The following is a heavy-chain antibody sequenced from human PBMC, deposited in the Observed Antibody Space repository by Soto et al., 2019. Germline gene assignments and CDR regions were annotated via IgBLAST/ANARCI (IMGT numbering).Heavy chain of an antibody. V-gene: IGHV3-21*04. CDR3: TSDATRDSSARGWFDP. CDR1: GFTFRSFT. CDR2: ISSNSAYI. D-gene: IGHD6-13*01. Sequence: LRLSCAASGFTFRSFTMNWVRQAPGKGLEWVSTISSNSAYIYYTDELRGRFTISRANAKNSLHQQMNSMRAEDTAVYYCTSDATRDSSARGWFDPWGPGTLVTVSS. J-gene: IGHJ5*02.